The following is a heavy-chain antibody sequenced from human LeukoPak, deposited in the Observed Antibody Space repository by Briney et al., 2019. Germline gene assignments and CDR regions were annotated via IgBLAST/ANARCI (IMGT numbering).Heavy chain of an antibody. J-gene: IGHJ5*02. CDR2: IIPILGIA. CDR1: GGTFSSYA. Sequence: SVKVSCKASGGTFSSYAISWVRQAPGQGLEWMGRIIPILGIANYAQKFQGRVTITADKSTCTAYMELSSLRSEDTAVYYCARDLYSSGFVPNNWFDPWGQGTLVTVSS. CDR3: ARDLYSSGFVPNNWFDP. V-gene: IGHV1-69*04. D-gene: IGHD6-25*01.